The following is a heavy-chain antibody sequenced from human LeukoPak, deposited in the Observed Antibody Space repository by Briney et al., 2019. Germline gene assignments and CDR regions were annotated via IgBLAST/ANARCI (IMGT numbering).Heavy chain of an antibody. J-gene: IGHJ4*02. CDR1: GFTFSSYS. Sequence: GGSLRLSCAASGFTFSSYSMNWVGQAPGKGLEWVSSISSSSSYIYYADSMKGRFTISRDNAKNSLYLQMNSLRAEDTAVYYCARGTLSRFDYWGQGTLVTVSS. CDR2: ISSSSSYI. CDR3: ARGTLSRFDY. V-gene: IGHV3-21*01.